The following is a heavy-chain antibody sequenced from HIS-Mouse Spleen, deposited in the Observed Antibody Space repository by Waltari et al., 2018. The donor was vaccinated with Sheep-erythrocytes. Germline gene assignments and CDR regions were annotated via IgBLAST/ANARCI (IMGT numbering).Heavy chain of an antibody. CDR3: ARDTGTDAFDI. Sequence: LVKPGGSLRLSCAASGFTFISYSMNWVRQAPGKGLEWVSSISSSSSYIYYADSVKGRFTISRDNAKNSRYLQMNSLRAEDTAVYYCARDTGTDAFDIWGQGTMVTVSS. CDR1: GFTFISYS. CDR2: ISSSSSYI. D-gene: IGHD1-1*01. J-gene: IGHJ3*02. V-gene: IGHV3-21*01.